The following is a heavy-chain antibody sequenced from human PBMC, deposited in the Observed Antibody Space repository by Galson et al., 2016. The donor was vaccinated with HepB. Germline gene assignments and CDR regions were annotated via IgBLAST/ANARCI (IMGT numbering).Heavy chain of an antibody. CDR2: LSAGGGST. Sequence: SLRLSCAASGFTFSNSAMTWVRQAPGKALEWVSALSAGGGSTYYADSVKGRFTISRDNSKNTLYLQMNSLRADDTAGYHCAKGGSDFWSGYRFDYWGPGALVTVSS. D-gene: IGHD3-3*01. CDR1: GFTFSNSA. J-gene: IGHJ4*02. CDR3: AKGGSDFWSGYRFDY. V-gene: IGHV3-23*01.